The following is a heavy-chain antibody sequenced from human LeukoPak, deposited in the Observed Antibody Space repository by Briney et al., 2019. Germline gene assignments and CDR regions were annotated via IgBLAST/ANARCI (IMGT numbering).Heavy chain of an antibody. CDR2: IRSKAYGGTT. J-gene: IGHJ4*02. V-gene: IGHV3-49*04. CDR3: TREGRGSDAFDN. D-gene: IGHD3-16*01. Sequence: GGSPRLSCTTSGSPFGDYALSWVRQAPGKGLEWVGFIRSKAYGGTTEYAASVKGRFTISRDDSRRIVYLQMNSLKTEDTAVYYCTREGRGSDAFDNWGQGTLVTVSS. CDR1: GSPFGDYA.